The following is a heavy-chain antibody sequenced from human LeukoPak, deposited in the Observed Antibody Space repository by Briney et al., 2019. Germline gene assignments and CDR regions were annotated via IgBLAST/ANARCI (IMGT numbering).Heavy chain of an antibody. V-gene: IGHV3-23*01. CDR2: ISGSGGST. J-gene: IGHJ4*02. Sequence: GGSLRLSCAASGITFSSYAMSWVRQAPGKGLEWVSAISGSGGSTSYADSVKGRFTISRDNSKNTLYLQMNSLRAEDTAVYYCAKDMEYSSSSLFDYWGQXTLVTVSS. D-gene: IGHD6-6*01. CDR1: GITFSSYA. CDR3: AKDMEYSSSSLFDY.